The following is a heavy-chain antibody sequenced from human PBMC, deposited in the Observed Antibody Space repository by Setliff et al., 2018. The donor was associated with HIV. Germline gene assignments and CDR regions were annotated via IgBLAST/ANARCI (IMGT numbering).Heavy chain of an antibody. Sequence: SETLSLTCAVYGGSFSAYYWSWIRQTPGKGLEWIGEINHSGGTNYNPSLKSRVTMSVDTSKNQFSLKLSSVTAADTAVYYCATDCAVAGGTGSLDSWGQGTLVTVSS. D-gene: IGHD1-1*01. V-gene: IGHV4-34*01. CDR2: INHSGGT. J-gene: IGHJ4*02. CDR3: ATDCAVAGGTGSLDS. CDR1: GGSFSAYY.